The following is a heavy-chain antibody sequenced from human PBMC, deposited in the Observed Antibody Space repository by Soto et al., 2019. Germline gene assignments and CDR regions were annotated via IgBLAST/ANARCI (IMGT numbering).Heavy chain of an antibody. D-gene: IGHD1-26*01. CDR2: IYGSATGI. J-gene: IGHJ4*02. CDR3: AKDRHPDGRWDIDW. V-gene: IGHV3-23*01. Sequence: GGSLRLSCAASGFTFHHYTINWVRQTPGQGLEWVSGIYGSATGIYYADSVKGRFTISRDNSRNTVYLQMNSLRAEDTAVYYCAKDRHPDGRWDIDWWGQGTRVTVSS. CDR1: GFTFHHYT.